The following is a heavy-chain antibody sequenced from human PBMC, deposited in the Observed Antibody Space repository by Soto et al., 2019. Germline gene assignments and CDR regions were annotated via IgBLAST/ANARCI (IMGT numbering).Heavy chain of an antibody. D-gene: IGHD1-26*01. CDR3: AKEGGLSGSYYISSSYYFDY. Sequence: LSCAASGFTFSSYGMHWVRQAPGKGLEWVXIISYDGSNTYYADCVKGRFTISRDNSKXTLYLQMNSLRAEDTSVYYCAKEGGLSGSYYISSSYYFDYWGQGTLVTVSS. CDR2: ISYDGSNT. V-gene: IGHV3-30*18. J-gene: IGHJ4*02. CDR1: GFTFSSYG.